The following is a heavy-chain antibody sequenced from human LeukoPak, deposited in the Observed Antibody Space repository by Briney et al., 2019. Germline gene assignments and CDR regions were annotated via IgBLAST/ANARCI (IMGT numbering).Heavy chain of an antibody. D-gene: IGHD3/OR15-3a*01. V-gene: IGHV3-21*01. CDR2: ISSSSSYI. CDR1: GFTFSSYS. Sequence: PGGSLRLSCAASGFTFSSYSMNWVRQAPGKGLEWVSSISSSSSYIYYADSVKGRFTISRDNAKNSLYLQMNSLRAEDTAVYYCARSLDYVYYYGMDVWGQGTTVTVSS. J-gene: IGHJ6*02. CDR3: ARSLDYVYYYGMDV.